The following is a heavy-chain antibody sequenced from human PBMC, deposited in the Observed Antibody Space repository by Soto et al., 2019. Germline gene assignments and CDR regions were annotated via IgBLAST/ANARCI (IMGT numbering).Heavy chain of an antibody. D-gene: IGHD3-10*01. CDR3: ARDKAMDRGIDY. CDR1: GDSISSGDYY. J-gene: IGHJ4*02. V-gene: IGHV4-30-4*01. CDR2: IYYSGST. Sequence: PSETLSLTCTVSGDSISSGDYYWSWIRQPPGKGLEWIGYIYYSGSTYYNPSLKSRVTISVDTSKNQFSLKLSSVTAADTAVYYCARDKAMDRGIDYWGQGTLVTVSS.